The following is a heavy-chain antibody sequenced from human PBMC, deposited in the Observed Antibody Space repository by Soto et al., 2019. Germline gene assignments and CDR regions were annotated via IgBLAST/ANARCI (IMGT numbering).Heavy chain of an antibody. D-gene: IGHD3-3*01. CDR1: GFTFSSYA. CDR2: ISGSGGST. V-gene: IGHV3-23*01. Sequence: GGSLRLSCAASGFTFSSYAMSWVRQAPGKGLEWVSAISGSGGSTYYADSVKGRFTISRDNSKNTLYLQMNSLRAEDTAVYYCAKGGGHVLRFLEWLYTPGGDYCYYMDVWGKGTTVTVSS. CDR3: AKGGGHVLRFLEWLYTPGGDYCYYMDV. J-gene: IGHJ6*03.